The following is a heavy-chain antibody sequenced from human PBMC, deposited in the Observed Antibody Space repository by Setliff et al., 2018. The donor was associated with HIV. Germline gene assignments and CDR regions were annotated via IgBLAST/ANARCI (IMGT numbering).Heavy chain of an antibody. J-gene: IGHJ4*02. V-gene: IGHV4-38-2*01. CDR1: GYFISSGYY. Sequence: SETLSLTCGVSGYFISSGYYWAWIRQSPGKGLEWIGTIYHSGSTYYNPSLKSRVTISVDTSKNQFSLKVRSVTAADTAVYYCARVGAGENSWFGEILVYWGQGTLVTVSS. CDR3: ARVGAGENSWFGEILVY. CDR2: IYHSGST. D-gene: IGHD3-10*01.